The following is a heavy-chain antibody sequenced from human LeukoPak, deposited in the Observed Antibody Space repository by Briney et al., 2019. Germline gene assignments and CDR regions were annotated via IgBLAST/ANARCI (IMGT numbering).Heavy chain of an antibody. CDR1: GGSISSSSYY. CDR2: IYYSGST. D-gene: IGHD6-13*01. V-gene: IGHV4-30-4*08. CDR3: VRGLDSSSYVDS. J-gene: IGHJ4*02. Sequence: PSETLSLTCTVSGGSISSSSYYWGWIRQPPGKGLEWIGYIYYSGSTYYSPSLKSRLIMSVDTSKNQFSLKLSFVTAADTALYYCVRGLDSSSYVDSWGQGTLVTVSS.